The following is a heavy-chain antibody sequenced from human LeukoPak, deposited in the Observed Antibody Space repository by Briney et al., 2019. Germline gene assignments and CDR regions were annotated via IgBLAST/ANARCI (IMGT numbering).Heavy chain of an antibody. V-gene: IGHV3-48*03. Sequence: GGSLRLSCAASGFTFSSYEMNWVRQAPGKGLEWVSYISSSGSTIYYADSVKGRFTISRDNAKNSLYLQMNSLRAEDTAVYYCARGGKNTWLVDYYYYYGMDVWGQGTTVTVSS. CDR2: ISSSGSTI. J-gene: IGHJ6*02. CDR1: GFTFSSYE. D-gene: IGHD2-21*01. CDR3: ARGGKNTWLVDYYYYYGMDV.